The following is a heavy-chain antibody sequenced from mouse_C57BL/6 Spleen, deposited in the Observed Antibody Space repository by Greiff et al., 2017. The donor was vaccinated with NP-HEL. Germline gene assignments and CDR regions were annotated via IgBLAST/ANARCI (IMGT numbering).Heavy chain of an antibody. CDR1: GYAFSSSW. V-gene: IGHV1-82*01. CDR3: AREKGYSYWYFDV. CDR2: IYPGDGDT. D-gene: IGHD3-2*02. Sequence: QVQLKQSGPELVKPGASVKISCKASGYAFSSSWMNWVKQRPGKGLEWIGRIYPGDGDTNYNGKFKGKATLTADKSSSTAYMQLSSLTSEDSAVYFCAREKGYSYWYFDVWGTGTTVTVSS. J-gene: IGHJ1*03.